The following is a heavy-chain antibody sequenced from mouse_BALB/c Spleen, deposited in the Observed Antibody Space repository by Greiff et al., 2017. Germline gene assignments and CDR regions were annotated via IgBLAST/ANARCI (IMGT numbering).Heavy chain of an antibody. J-gene: IGHJ3*01. CDR1: GYTFTSYW. CDR3: ASRDRYNAWFAY. D-gene: IGHD2-14*01. Sequence: QVQLQQSGAELAKPGASVKMSCKASGYTFTSYWMHWVKQRPGQGLEWIGYINPSTGYTEYNQKFKDKATLTADKSSSTAYMQLSSLTSEDSAVYYCASRDRYNAWFAYWGQGTLVTVSA. CDR2: INPSTGYT. V-gene: IGHV1-7*01.